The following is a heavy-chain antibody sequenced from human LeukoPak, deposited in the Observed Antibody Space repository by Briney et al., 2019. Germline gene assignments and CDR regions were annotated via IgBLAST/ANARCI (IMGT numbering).Heavy chain of an antibody. Sequence: PSETLSLTCGVYGGSFSGYFWSYIRQPPGKGLEWLGEIGHSGSTNYNPSLKSRLNMSVDTSTNQFSLSLSSVTAADTAVYYCARVLHSGSYFLDYWGQGTLVTVSS. CDR1: GGSFSGYF. J-gene: IGHJ4*02. D-gene: IGHD1-26*01. CDR2: IGHSGST. CDR3: ARVLHSGSYFLDY. V-gene: IGHV4-34*01.